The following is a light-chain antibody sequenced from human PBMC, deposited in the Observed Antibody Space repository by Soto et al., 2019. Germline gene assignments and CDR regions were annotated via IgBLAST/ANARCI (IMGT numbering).Light chain of an antibody. J-gene: IGKJ5*01. Sequence: EIVLTQSPGTLSLSPGERATLSCRASQSVSSSYLAWYQQKPGQAPRLLIYGASSRATGIPDRFSGSGSGTDFTLTISRLEPEDFALYYCQHYGSSPITFGQGTRLEMK. CDR2: GAS. CDR1: QSVSSSY. CDR3: QHYGSSPIT. V-gene: IGKV3-20*01.